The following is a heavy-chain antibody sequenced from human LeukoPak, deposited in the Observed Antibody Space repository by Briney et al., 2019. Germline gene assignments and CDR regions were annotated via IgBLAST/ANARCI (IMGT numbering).Heavy chain of an antibody. V-gene: IGHV3-30*02. CDR1: GFTFSSYG. CDR2: IRYDGSNK. CDR3: AKSTYGDYLRADY. Sequence: GGSLRLSCAASGFTFSSYGMHWVRQAPGKGLEWVAFIRYDGSNKYYADSVKGRFTTSRDNSKNTLYLQMNSLRAEDTAVYYCAKSTYGDYLRADYWGQGTLVTVSS. D-gene: IGHD4-17*01. J-gene: IGHJ4*02.